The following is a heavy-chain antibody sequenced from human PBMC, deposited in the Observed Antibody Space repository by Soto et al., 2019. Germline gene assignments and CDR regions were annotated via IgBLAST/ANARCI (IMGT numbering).Heavy chain of an antibody. CDR3: ARDQVHYGDHSIWLDP. Sequence: SVKVSCKASGGTFSSYAISWVRQAPGQGLEWMGGIIPIFGTANYAQKFQGRVTITADESTSTAYMELSSLRSEDTAVYYCARDQVHYGDHSIWLDPWGQGTLVTVSS. CDR1: GGTFSSYA. V-gene: IGHV1-69*13. J-gene: IGHJ5*02. CDR2: IIPIFGTA. D-gene: IGHD4-17*01.